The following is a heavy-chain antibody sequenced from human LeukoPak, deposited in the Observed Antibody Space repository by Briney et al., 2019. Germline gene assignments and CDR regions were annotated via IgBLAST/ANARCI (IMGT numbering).Heavy chain of an antibody. CDR2: ISAYNGNT. Sequence: ASVKVSCKASGYTFTGYGISWVRQAPGQGLEWMGWISAYNGNTNYAQKLQGRVTMTTDTSTSTAYMELRSLRSDDTAVYYCARKSITKPLEAFDIWGQGTMVTVSS. V-gene: IGHV1-18*01. D-gene: IGHD3-10*01. CDR1: GYTFTGYG. J-gene: IGHJ3*02. CDR3: ARKSITKPLEAFDI.